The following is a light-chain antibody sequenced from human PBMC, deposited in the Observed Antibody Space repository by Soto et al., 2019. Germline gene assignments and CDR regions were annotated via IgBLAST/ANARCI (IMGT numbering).Light chain of an antibody. CDR3: LQDYNYPLT. CDR1: QGIRND. CDR2: AAS. V-gene: IGKV1-6*02. Sequence: ALQITPSPSSPSDSVGRRDNIPCRASQGIRNDLGWYQQKPGKAPKLLIYAASSLQSGVPSRFSGSGSGTDFTLTISSLQPEDFATYYCLQDYNYPLTFGGGTKVDIK. J-gene: IGKJ4*01.